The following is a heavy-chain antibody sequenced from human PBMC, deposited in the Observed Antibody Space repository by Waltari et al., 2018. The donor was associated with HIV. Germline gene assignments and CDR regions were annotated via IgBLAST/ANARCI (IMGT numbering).Heavy chain of an antibody. Sequence: EVQLVESGGGLVQPGGSLRLSCAASGFTFTNYAMNWVRQAPGKGLEWVSHISGSVSSTYYADSVKGRFTISRDNSKNTLYLQMNSLRAEDTALYYCAKDDSTGSSGYYPFHYWGQGTLITVSS. CDR1: GFTFTNYA. CDR3: AKDDSTGSSGYYPFHY. CDR2: ISGSVSST. J-gene: IGHJ4*02. D-gene: IGHD3-22*01. V-gene: IGHV3-23*04.